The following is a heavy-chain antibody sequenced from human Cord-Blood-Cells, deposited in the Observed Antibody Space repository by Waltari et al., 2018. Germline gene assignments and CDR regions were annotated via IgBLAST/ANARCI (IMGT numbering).Heavy chain of an antibody. CDR2: INHSGST. J-gene: IGHJ4*02. Sequence: QVQLQQWGAGLLQPSETLSLTCAVYGGSFSRYYWSWIRQPPGKGLEWIGEINHSGSTNYNPSLKSRVTISVDTSKNQFSLKLSSVTAADTAVYYCARGIQSYGSGSYYNYWGQGTLVTVSS. D-gene: IGHD3-10*01. CDR1: GGSFSRYY. V-gene: IGHV4-34*01. CDR3: ARGIQSYGSGSYYNY.